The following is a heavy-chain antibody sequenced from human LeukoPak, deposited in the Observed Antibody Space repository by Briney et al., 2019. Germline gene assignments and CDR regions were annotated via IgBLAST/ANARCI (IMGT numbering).Heavy chain of an antibody. CDR2: ISGGVGST. D-gene: IGHD4-17*01. J-gene: IGHJ4*02. V-gene: IGHV3-23*01. Sequence: GGSLRLSRAASGFTFSTYAMSWVRQAPGKGLEWVSTISGGVGSTYYADSVKGRFTISRDNAKNTLYLQMNSLRAEDTAVYYCAKDVYGDYGGLVYWGQGTLVTVSS. CDR3: AKDVYGDYGGLVY. CDR1: GFTFSTYA.